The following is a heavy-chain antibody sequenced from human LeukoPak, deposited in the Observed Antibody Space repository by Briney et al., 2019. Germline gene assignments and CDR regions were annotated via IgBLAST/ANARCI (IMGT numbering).Heavy chain of an antibody. CDR3: ARVRSLIVVVTAGAFDI. CDR1: GGTFSSYA. CDR2: IIPILGIA. V-gene: IGHV1-69*04. D-gene: IGHD2-21*02. Sequence: SVKVSCKASGGTFSSYAISWVRQALGQGLEWMGRIIPILGIANYAQMFQGRVTITADKSTSTAYMELSSLRSEDTAVYYCARVRSLIVVVTAGAFDIWGQGTMVTVSS. J-gene: IGHJ3*02.